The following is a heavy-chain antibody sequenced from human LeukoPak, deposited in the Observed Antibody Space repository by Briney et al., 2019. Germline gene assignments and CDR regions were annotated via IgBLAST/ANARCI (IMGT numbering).Heavy chain of an antibody. J-gene: IGHJ5*02. V-gene: IGHV1-69*05. D-gene: IGHD2-2*01. CDR3: ARERDCSSTSCYDP. CDR1: GGTFSSYA. CDR2: TIPIFGTA. Sequence: GSSVKVSCKASGGTFSSYAISWVRQAPGQGLEWMGRTIPIFGTANYAQKFQGRVTITTDESTSTAYMELSSLRSEDTAVYYCARERDCSSTSCYDPWGQGTLVTVSS.